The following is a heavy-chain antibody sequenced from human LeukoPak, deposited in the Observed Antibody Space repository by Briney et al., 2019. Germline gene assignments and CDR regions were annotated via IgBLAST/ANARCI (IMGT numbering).Heavy chain of an antibody. J-gene: IGHJ4*02. D-gene: IGHD1-26*01. CDR1: GFTFSSYW. CDR2: IKQDGSEK. CDR3: ATEPTVGATDY. Sequence: GGSLRLSCAASGFTFSSYWMSWVRQAPGKGLEWVANIKQDGSEKYYVDSVKGRFTISRDNAKNSLYLQMNSLRAEDTAVYYCATEPTVGATDYWGQGTLVTVSS. V-gene: IGHV3-7*01.